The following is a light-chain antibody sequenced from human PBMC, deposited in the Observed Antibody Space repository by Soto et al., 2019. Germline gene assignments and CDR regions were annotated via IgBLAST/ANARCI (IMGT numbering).Light chain of an antibody. J-gene: IGLJ2*01. CDR1: SSNIGPGFD. CDR3: LSYDSSLRVVV. V-gene: IGLV1-40*01. CDR2: GNN. Sequence: QSVLTQPPSVSGAPGQRVTISCTGSSSNIGPGFDVHWYQQLPGTAPKVLIYGNNNRPSGVPDRFSGSKSGTSASLAITGLQAEDEGDYYCLSYDSSLRVVVFGGGTKLTVL.